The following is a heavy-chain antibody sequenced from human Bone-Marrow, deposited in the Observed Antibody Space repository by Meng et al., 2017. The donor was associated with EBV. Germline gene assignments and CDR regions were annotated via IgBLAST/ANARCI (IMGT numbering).Heavy chain of an antibody. V-gene: IGHV3-30*18. CDR1: GLPFSNYA. D-gene: IGHD6-19*01. CDR2: ISSDGSNK. CDR3: AKAHSSGWYYFDY. Sequence: QVPLGESGGRVGPSGRFLDRSCAAFGLPFSNYAMHWVRLAPGKGLEWVAVISSDGSNKYYADSVKGRFTISRDNSKNTLYLQMNSLRAEDTAVYYCAKAHSSGWYYFDYWGQGTLVTVSS. J-gene: IGHJ4*02.